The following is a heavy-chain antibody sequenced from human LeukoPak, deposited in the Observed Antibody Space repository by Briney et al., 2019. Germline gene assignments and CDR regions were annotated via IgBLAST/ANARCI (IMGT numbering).Heavy chain of an antibody. J-gene: IGHJ4*02. V-gene: IGHV1-69*05. CDR3: ASFPGDYGGNFDY. CDR1: GYTFTGYY. Sequence: GASVKVSCKASGYTFTGYYMHWVRQAPAQGLEWMGGIIPIFGTAHYAQKFQGRVTITTDESTSTAYMELSSLRSEDTAVYYCASFPGDYGGNFDYWGQGTLVTVSS. CDR2: IIPIFGTA. D-gene: IGHD4-23*01.